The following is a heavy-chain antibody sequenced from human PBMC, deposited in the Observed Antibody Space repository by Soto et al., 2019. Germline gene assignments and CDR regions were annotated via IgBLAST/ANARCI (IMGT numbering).Heavy chain of an antibody. CDR3: AVLWGLGYCSGGSCYNWFDP. J-gene: IGHJ5*02. CDR1: GYTFTSYA. V-gene: IGHV1-3*01. CDR2: INAGNGNT. D-gene: IGHD2-15*01. Sequence: ASVKVSCKASGYTFTSYAMHWVRQAPGQRLEWMGWINAGNGNTKYSQKFQGRVTITRDTSASTAYMELSSLRSEDTAVYYCAVLWGLGYCSGGSCYNWFDPWGQGTLVTVSS.